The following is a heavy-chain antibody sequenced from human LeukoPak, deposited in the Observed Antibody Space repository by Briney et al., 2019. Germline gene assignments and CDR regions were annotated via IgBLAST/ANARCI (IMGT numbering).Heavy chain of an antibody. V-gene: IGHV4-34*01. J-gene: IGHJ4*02. Sequence: SETLSLTCAVYGGSSSGYYWSWIRQPPGKGLEWIGEINHSGSTNYNPSLKSRVTISVDTSKNQFSLKLSSVTAADTAVYYCARILMTYYYGSGSRGGFDYWGQGTLVTVSS. CDR2: INHSGST. D-gene: IGHD3-10*01. CDR3: ARILMTYYYGSGSRGGFDY. CDR1: GGSSSGYY.